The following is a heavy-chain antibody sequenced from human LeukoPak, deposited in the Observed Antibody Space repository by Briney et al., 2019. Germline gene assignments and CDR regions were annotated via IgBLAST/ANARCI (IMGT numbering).Heavy chain of an antibody. CDR2: IFETGDT. CDR3: ARHALMISISTFNWLDP. CDR1: EFAFSTYN. V-gene: IGHV4-39*01. Sequence: GSLRLSCAASEFAFSTYNMNWVRQPPGKGLEWLGSIFETGDTYYNPSLKSRLTISVDTSKNQFSLRVNSVTAADTAAYYCARHALMISISTFNWLDPWGRGTLVTVSS. D-gene: IGHD2-21*01. J-gene: IGHJ5*02.